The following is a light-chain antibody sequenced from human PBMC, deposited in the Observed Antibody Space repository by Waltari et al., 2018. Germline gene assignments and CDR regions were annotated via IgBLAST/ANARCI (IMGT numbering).Light chain of an antibody. V-gene: IGKV1-6*01. CDR2: AAS. CDR1: QNIYSN. CDR3: QHYYDNPPT. Sequence: IQMTQSPSALSASVGYRVTISCRASQNIYSNLAWYQQKPGKAPKLLIYAASSLQSGIPSRFSGSGSGTDFTLTISSLQPEDSAAYYCQHYYDNPPTFGQGTKVEIK. J-gene: IGKJ1*01.